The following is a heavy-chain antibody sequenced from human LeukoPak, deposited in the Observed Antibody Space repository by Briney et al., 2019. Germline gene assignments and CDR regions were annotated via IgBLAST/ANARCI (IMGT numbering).Heavy chain of an antibody. CDR2: INSDGRSI. CDR1: GLTLSTYW. CDR3: GRLSYSSGWYVGGY. D-gene: IGHD6-19*01. V-gene: IGHV3-74*01. Sequence: GGPLRLSCAASGLTLSTYWMHWGRQAPGKGLVWVSRINSDGRSISYADSVKVRFTISRDNAENTLYLQMNSLRAEDTDVYYCGRLSYSSGWYVGGYWGQGTLVTVSS. J-gene: IGHJ4*02.